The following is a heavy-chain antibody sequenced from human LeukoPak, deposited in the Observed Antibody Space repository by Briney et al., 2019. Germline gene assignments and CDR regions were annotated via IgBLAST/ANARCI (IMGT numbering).Heavy chain of an antibody. D-gene: IGHD1-1*01. Sequence: PGGSLRLSCAAAGFTFRSYAMSWVRQAPGKGLEWVSGISGSGYPTYYADSVKGRFTISRDNSKNTLYLQMSSLRAEDTAIYYCARDWKTNSFDYWGQGTLVTVSS. V-gene: IGHV3-23*01. J-gene: IGHJ4*02. CDR2: ISGSGYPT. CDR3: ARDWKTNSFDY. CDR1: GFTFRSYA.